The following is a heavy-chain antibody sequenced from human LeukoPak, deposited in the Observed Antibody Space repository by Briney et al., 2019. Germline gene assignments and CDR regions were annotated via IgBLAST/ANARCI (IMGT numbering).Heavy chain of an antibody. J-gene: IGHJ4*02. CDR3: ARHRSGWLQSSFDY. D-gene: IGHD5-24*01. V-gene: IGHV4-39*01. CDR2: NYSGSS. CDR1: GGSISSSSSY. Sequence: SETLSLTCSVSGGSISSSSSYWGWIRQPPGKGLEWIGSNYSGSSFDNPALKSRVTISVDTSKNQFSLKLSSVTAADTAVYYCARHRSGWLQSSFDYWGRGTLVTVSS.